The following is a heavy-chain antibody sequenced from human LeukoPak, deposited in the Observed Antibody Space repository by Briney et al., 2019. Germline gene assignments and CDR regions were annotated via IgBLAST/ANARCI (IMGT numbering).Heavy chain of an antibody. D-gene: IGHD3-3*01. CDR1: GFTFSSYG. J-gene: IGHJ4*02. CDR3: ARSRGDFWSGYYDIDY. V-gene: IGHV3-33*01. CDR2: IWYDGSNK. Sequence: GGSLRLSCAASGFTFSSYGMHWVRQAPGKGLEWVAVIWYDGSNKYYADSVKGRFTISRDNSKNTLYLQMNSLRAEDTAVYYCARSRGDFWSGYYDIDYWGQGTLVTVSS.